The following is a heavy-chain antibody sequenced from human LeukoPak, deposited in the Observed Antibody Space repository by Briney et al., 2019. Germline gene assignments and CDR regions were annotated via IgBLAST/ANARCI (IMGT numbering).Heavy chain of an antibody. J-gene: IGHJ6*03. Sequence: SEALSLTCTVSGNSISSGDNYWSWIRQPPGKGLEWIGRIYTSGSTNYNPSLKSRVTISVDTSKNQFSLKLSSVTAADTAVYYCARLVGRRSRWYLYYYYMDVWGKGTTVTISS. CDR3: ARLVGRRSRWYLYYYYMDV. D-gene: IGHD6-13*01. CDR1: GNSISSGDNY. CDR2: IYTSGST. V-gene: IGHV4-61*02.